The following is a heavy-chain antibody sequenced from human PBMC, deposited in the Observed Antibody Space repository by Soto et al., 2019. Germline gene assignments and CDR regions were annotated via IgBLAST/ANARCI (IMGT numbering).Heavy chain of an antibody. J-gene: IGHJ6*02. CDR1: SGSISSSNW. CDR2: IYHSGST. V-gene: IGHV4-4*02. Sequence: SETLSLTCAVSSGSISSSNWWSWARRPPGKGLEWIGEIYHSGSTNYNPSLKSRVTISVDTSKNQFSLKLSSVTAADTAVYYCARGSIVVVPAANYYYYYGMDVWGQGTTVTVSS. CDR3: ARGSIVVVPAANYYYYYGMDV. D-gene: IGHD2-2*01.